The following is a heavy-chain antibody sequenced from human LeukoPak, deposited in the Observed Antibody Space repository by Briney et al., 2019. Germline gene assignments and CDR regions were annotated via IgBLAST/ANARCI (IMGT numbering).Heavy chain of an antibody. CDR3: AKNSGSGWCNHFDY. CDR2: ISGSGGST. Sequence: GGSLRLSCAASGFTFSSYAMSWVRQAPGKGLEWVSAISGSGGSTYYADSVKGRFTISRDNSKNTLYLQMNSLGAEDTAVYYCAKNSGSGWCNHFDYWGQGTLVTVSS. J-gene: IGHJ4*02. V-gene: IGHV3-23*01. D-gene: IGHD6-19*01. CDR1: GFTFSSYA.